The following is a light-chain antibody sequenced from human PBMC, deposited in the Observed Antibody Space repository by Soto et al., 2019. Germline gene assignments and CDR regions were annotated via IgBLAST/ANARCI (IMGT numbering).Light chain of an antibody. CDR3: QQYNIWPPWT. J-gene: IGKJ1*01. CDR2: GAS. V-gene: IGKV3-15*01. Sequence: EIALTQSPGTLSLSPGERATLSCRASQSVSSSYLAWYQQKPGQAPRLLIYGASTRATGIPARFSGSGSATEFTLTISSLQSGDFAVYYCQQYNIWPPWTFGQGTKVDIK. CDR1: QSVSSSY.